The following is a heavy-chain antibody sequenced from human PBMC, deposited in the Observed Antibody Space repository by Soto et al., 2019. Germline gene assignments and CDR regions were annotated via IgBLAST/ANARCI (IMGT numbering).Heavy chain of an antibody. CDR1: GGTFSSYA. D-gene: IGHD3-3*01. J-gene: IGHJ6*02. CDR2: IIPIFGTA. CDR3: ARSPGYDENYYYYYYGMDV. V-gene: IGHV1-69*13. Sequence: SVKVSCKASGGTFSSYAISWVRQAPGQGLEWMGGIIPIFGTANYAQKFQGRVTITADESTSTAYMELSSLRSEDTAVYYCARSPGYDENYYYYYYGMDVWGQGTAVTVSS.